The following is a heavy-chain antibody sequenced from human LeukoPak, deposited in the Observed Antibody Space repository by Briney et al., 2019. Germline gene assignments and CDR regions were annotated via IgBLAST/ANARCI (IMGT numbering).Heavy chain of an antibody. D-gene: IGHD3/OR15-3a*01. J-gene: IGHJ4*02. CDR3: ARQTGSGLFILP. CDR1: GVSISSSNSY. Sequence: SETLSLTCTVSGVSISSSNSYWGWIRQPPGRGLEWIGSIYYSGNTYYNASLKSQFSISIDTSKNQFSLRLTSVTAADTAVYYCARQTGSGLFILPGGQGTLVTVSS. CDR2: IYYSGNT. V-gene: IGHV4-39*01.